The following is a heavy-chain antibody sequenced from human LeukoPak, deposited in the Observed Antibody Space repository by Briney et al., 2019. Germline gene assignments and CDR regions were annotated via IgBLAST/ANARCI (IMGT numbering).Heavy chain of an antibody. CDR2: IYSGGNT. CDR1: GFTFSSNH. J-gene: IGHJ4*02. CDR3: ARVTGTTPFDY. D-gene: IGHD1-1*01. Sequence: PGGSLRLSCAASGFTFSSNHMTWVRQAPGKGLEWVSVIYSGGNTYYADSVKGRFTISRDNSKNTLYLQMNSLRAEDTAVYFCARVTGTTPFDYWGQGTLVTVFS. V-gene: IGHV3-53*01.